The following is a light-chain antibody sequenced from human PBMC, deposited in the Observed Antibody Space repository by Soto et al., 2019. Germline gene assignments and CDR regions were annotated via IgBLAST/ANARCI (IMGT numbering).Light chain of an antibody. CDR2: LGS. CDR1: QSLLHSNGYNY. V-gene: IGKV2-28*01. CDR3: MQSLETPYI. Sequence: DIVVTQSPLSLPVTPGEPASISCRSNQSLLHSNGYNYLDWYLQKSGQSPQHLIYLGSNRASGVPDRFSGSGSGTDFTLRISRVEAEDVGVYYCMQSLETPYIFGQGTKLEIK. J-gene: IGKJ2*01.